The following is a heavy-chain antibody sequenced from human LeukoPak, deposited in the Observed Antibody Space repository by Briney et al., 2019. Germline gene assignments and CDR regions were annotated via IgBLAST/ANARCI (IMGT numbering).Heavy chain of an antibody. CDR1: GFTFSDYY. CDR2: ISSSGSTI. V-gene: IGHV3-11*01. J-gene: IGHJ4*02. D-gene: IGHD3-10*01. Sequence: GGSLRLSCAASGFTFSDYYMNWIRQAPGKGLEWISYISSSGSTISYADSVKGRFTISRDNAKNSLYLQMSSLRAEDTAVYYCAKGSGSGSYFYFDYWGQGTLVTVSS. CDR3: AKGSGSGSYFYFDY.